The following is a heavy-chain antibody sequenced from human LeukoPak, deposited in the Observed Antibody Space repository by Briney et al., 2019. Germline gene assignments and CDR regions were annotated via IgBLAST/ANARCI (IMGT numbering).Heavy chain of an antibody. V-gene: IGHV3-7*01. CDR2: IKQDGSEK. J-gene: IGHJ5*02. CDR3: GRGTSYSPNCFDP. Sequence: PAGTLSLSCAASGFTFSSYWMSWVRQAPGKGLEWVASIKQDGSEKYYVDSVKGRFTISRDNAKHLLFLQMNSPSAEEAAVYFCGRGTSYSPNCFDPWGQGTLVTVSS. D-gene: IGHD2-2*01. CDR1: GFTFSSYW.